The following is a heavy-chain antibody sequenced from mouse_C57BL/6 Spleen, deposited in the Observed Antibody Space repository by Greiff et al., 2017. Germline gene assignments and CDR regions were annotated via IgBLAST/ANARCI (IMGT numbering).Heavy chain of an antibody. CDR2: IYPRDGST. D-gene: IGHD1-1*01. CDR3: ARMSYYYGSSDEAWFAY. CDR1: GYTFTSYD. V-gene: IGHV1-85*01. J-gene: IGHJ3*01. Sequence: VQLVESGPELVKPGASVKLSCKASGYTFTSYDINWVQQRPGQGLEWIGWIYPRDGSTKYNEKFKGKATLTVDTSSSTAYMELHSLTSEDSAVYFCARMSYYYGSSDEAWFAYWGQGTLVTVSA.